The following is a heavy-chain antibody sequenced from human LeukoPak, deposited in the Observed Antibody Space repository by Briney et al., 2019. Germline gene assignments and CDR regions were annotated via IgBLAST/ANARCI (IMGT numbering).Heavy chain of an antibody. J-gene: IGHJ4*02. V-gene: IGHV3-48*03. CDR2: ISSSGSTI. CDR3: AREGQQLEYYFDY. CDR1: GFTFSSYE. D-gene: IGHD6-13*01. Sequence: GRSLRLSCAASGFTFSSYEMNWVRQAPGKGLEWVSYISSSGSTIYYADSVKGRFTTSRDNAKNSLYLQMNSLRAEDTAVYYCAREGQQLEYYFDYWGQGTLVTVSS.